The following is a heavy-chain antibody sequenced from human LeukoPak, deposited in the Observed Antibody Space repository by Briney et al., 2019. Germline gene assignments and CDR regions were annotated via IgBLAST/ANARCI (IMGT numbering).Heavy chain of an antibody. J-gene: IGHJ4*02. CDR3: ARDSPPDYYGSGSYFDY. D-gene: IGHD3-10*01. V-gene: IGHV3-30-3*01. CDR1: GFTFGKYW. Sequence: PGGSLRLSCVASGFTFGKYWMSWVRQAPGKGLEWVAVISYDGSNKYYADSVKGRFTISRDNSKNTLYLQMNSLRAEDTAVYYCARDSPPDYYGSGSYFDYWGQGTLVTVSS. CDR2: ISYDGSNK.